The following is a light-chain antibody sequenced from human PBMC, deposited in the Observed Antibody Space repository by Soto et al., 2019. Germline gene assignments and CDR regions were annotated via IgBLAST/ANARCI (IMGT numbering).Light chain of an antibody. CDR3: QSYDSSLSGVV. V-gene: IGLV1-40*01. J-gene: IGLJ3*02. CDR1: SSNIGAGYE. CDR2: GNI. Sequence: QAVVTQPPSVSGAPGQRVTISCTGNSSNIGAGYEVHWYQQVPGTAPRLLIYGNIYRPSGVPDRFSGSKSGTSVSLAITGLQAEDEADYHCQSYDSSLSGVVFDGGTKLTVL.